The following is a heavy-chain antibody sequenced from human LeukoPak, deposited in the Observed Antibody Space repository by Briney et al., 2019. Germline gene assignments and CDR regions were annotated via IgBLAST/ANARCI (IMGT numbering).Heavy chain of an antibody. Sequence: GGSLRLSCAASGYSFSTDWMHWVRQAPGKGLVWVARIKSDVRNTDYAASVKGRFTISRDDANNILYLQMNNLRVEDTAVYYCTAIRPDYWGQGTVVNVSS. V-gene: IGHV3-74*01. CDR2: IKSDVRNT. CDR1: GYSFSTDW. D-gene: IGHD2-21*02. J-gene: IGHJ4*02. CDR3: TAIRPDY.